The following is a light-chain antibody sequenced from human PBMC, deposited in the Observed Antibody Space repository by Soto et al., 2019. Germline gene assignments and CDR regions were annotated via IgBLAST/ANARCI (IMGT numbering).Light chain of an antibody. J-gene: IGLJ2*01. CDR3: SSSTSSSTVV. Sequence: QSALTQPASVSGSPGQSITISFTGTSSDVGGYNYVSWYQQHPGKAPKLMIYDVSNRPSGVSNRFSGSKSGNTASLTISGLQAEYEADYYCSSSTSSSTVVFGGGTKLTVL. CDR1: SSDVGGYNY. CDR2: DVS. V-gene: IGLV2-14*01.